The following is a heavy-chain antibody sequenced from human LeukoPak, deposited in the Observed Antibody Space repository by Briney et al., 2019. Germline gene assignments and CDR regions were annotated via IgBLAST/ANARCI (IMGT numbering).Heavy chain of an antibody. J-gene: IGHJ6*02. CDR3: AKAPQYYYYGMDV. CDR2: ISWNSGSI. V-gene: IGHV3-48*01. CDR1: GFTFSSYS. Sequence: PGGSLRLSCAASGFTFSSYSMNWVRQAPGKGLEWVSGISWNSGSIGYADSVKGRFTISRDNSKNTLYLQMNSLRAEDTAVYYCAKAPQYYYYGMDVWGQGTTVTVSS.